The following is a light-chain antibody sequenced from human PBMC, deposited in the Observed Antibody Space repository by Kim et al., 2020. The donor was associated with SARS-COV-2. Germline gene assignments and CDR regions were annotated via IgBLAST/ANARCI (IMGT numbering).Light chain of an antibody. J-gene: IGKJ2*01. CDR3: QQYNNWLMYT. Sequence: VAPGERATLSCRASQTVSTNLAWYQQKPGQAPRLLMYGASTRATGIPARFSGSGSGTEFTLTISSLQSEDFAVYYCQQYNNWLMYTFGQGTKLEI. V-gene: IGKV3-15*01. CDR1: QTVSTN. CDR2: GAS.